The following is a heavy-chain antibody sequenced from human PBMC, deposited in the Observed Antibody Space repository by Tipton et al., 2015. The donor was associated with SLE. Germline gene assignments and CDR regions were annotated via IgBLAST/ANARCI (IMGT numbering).Heavy chain of an antibody. V-gene: IGHV5-51*03. J-gene: IGHJ4*02. CDR1: GYSFTNYW. D-gene: IGHD2-21*01. CDR3: ARRTAYCGGDCYSFDY. Sequence: QSGPEVKKPGESLKISCKGSGYSFTNYWIGWVRQMPGKGLEWMGIIYPGDSDTRYSPSFQGQVTISADKSISTAYLHWSSLKASDTAMYYCARRTAYCGGDCYSFDYWGQGTLVTVSS. CDR2: IYPGDSDT.